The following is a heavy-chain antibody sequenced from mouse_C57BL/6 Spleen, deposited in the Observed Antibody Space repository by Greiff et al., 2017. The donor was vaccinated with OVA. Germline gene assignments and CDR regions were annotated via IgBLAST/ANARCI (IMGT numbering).Heavy chain of an antibody. V-gene: IGHV2-2*01. Sequence: VQLQQSGPGLVQPSQSLSITCTVSGFSLTSYGVHWVRQSPGKGLEWLGVIWSGGSTDYNAAFISRLSISKDNSKSQVFFKMNSLQADDTAIYYCARKGSNYGVSWFAYWGQGTLVTVSA. CDR3: ARKGSNYGVSWFAY. J-gene: IGHJ3*01. CDR1: GFSLTSYG. D-gene: IGHD2-5*01. CDR2: IWSGGST.